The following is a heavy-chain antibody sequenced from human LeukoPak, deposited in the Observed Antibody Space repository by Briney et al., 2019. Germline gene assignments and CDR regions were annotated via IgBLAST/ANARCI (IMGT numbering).Heavy chain of an antibody. CDR3: ARDPYYGSGSDY. V-gene: IGHV4-4*07. D-gene: IGHD3-10*01. CDR2: IYTSGST. CDR1: GGSISSYY. Sequence: RSSETLSLTCTVSGGSISSYYWSWIRQPAGKGLEWIGRIYTSGSTNYNPSLKSRVTMSVGTSKNQFSLKLSSVTAADTAVYYCARDPYYGSGSDYWGQGTLVTVSS. J-gene: IGHJ4*02.